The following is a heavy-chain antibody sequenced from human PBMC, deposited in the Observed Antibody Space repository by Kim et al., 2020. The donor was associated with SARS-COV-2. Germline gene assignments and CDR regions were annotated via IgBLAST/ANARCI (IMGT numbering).Heavy chain of an antibody. CDR2: IIPIFGTA. CDR3: AKRPPYDSHLYRTHDAFDI. J-gene: IGHJ3*02. CDR1: GGTFSSYA. V-gene: IGHV1-69*13. D-gene: IGHD3-22*01. Sequence: SVKVSCKASGGTFSSYAISWVRQAPGQGLEWMGGIIPIFGTANYAQKFQGRVTITADESTRTAYMELSSLRSEDTAVYYCAKRPPYDSHLYRTHDAFDIWGQGTMVTVSS.